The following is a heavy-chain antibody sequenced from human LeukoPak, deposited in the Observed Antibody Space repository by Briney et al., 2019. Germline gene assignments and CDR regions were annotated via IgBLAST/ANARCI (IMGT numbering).Heavy chain of an antibody. CDR2: IYPGDSDT. J-gene: IGHJ6*02. V-gene: IGHV5-51*01. Sequence: GESVKISCKGSGYSFTSYWIGWVRQVPGKGLEWMGIIYPGDSDTRYSPSFQGQVTISADKSISTAYLQWSSLKASDTAMYYCARRSTVTYYGMDVWGQGTTVTVSS. CDR3: ARRSTVTYYGMDV. CDR1: GYSFTSYW. D-gene: IGHD4-17*01.